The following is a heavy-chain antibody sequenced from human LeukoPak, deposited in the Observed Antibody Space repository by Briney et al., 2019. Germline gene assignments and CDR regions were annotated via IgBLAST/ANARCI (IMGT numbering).Heavy chain of an antibody. D-gene: IGHD3-10*01. CDR3: ARGRIQLWFGELLSNWFDP. Sequence: SETLSLTCAVYGGSFSGYYWSWIRQPSGKGLEWIGEINHSGSTNYNPSLKSRVTISVDTSKNQFSLKLGSVTAADTAVYYCARGRIQLWFGELLSNWFDPWGQGTLVTVSS. V-gene: IGHV4-34*01. J-gene: IGHJ5*02. CDR2: INHSGST. CDR1: GGSFSGYY.